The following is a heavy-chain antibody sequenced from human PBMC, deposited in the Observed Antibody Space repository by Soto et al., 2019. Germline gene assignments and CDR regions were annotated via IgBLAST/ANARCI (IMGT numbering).Heavy chain of an antibody. D-gene: IGHD3-22*01. CDR2: IYYSGST. CDR3: ARGHYDSSGYYKGPGY. J-gene: IGHJ4*02. CDR1: GGSISSYY. V-gene: IGHV4-59*01. Sequence: SETLSLTCTVSGGSISSYYWSWIRQPPGKGLEWIGYIYYSGSTNYNPSLKSRVTISVDTSKNQFSLKLSSVTAADTAVYYCARGHYDSSGYYKGPGYWGQGTLVTVSS.